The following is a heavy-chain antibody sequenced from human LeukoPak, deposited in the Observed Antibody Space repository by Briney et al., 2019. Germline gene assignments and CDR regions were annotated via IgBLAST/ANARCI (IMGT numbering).Heavy chain of an antibody. CDR2: INRSGST. CDR1: GGSFSGYY. CDR3: ARGNRPDIVVVTDHFDY. Sequence: SETLSLTCAVYGGSFSGYYWSWIRQPPGKGLEWIGEINRSGSTNYNPSLKSRVTISVDTSKNQFSLKLSSVTAADTAVYYCARGNRPDIVVVTDHFDYWGQGTLVTVSS. V-gene: IGHV4-34*01. D-gene: IGHD2-21*02. J-gene: IGHJ4*02.